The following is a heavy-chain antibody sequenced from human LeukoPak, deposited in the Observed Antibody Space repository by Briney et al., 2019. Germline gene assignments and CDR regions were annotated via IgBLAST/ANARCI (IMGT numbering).Heavy chain of an antibody. J-gene: IGHJ1*01. Sequence: LSGGSLRLSCAASGSTFSSYWMSWVRQAPGKGLEWVANIKQDGSEKYYVDSVKGRFTTSRDNAKNSLYLQMNSLRAEDTAVYYCARDLPHSSGWSWPGGFQHWGQGTLVTVSS. V-gene: IGHV3-7*03. CDR2: IKQDGSEK. CDR1: GSTFSSYW. D-gene: IGHD6-19*01. CDR3: ARDLPHSSGWSWPGGFQH.